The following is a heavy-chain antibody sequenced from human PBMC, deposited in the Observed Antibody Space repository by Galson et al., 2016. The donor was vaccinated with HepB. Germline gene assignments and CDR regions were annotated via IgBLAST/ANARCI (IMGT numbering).Heavy chain of an antibody. Sequence: SETLSLTCGVSGGSISSNNWWSWVRQPPGKGLEWIGDIHHSGSTNYKSSLKSRVTISLGNSGNSFSLKLSSVTAADTALYYCARDLGRYSSTSYWGQGILVTVSS. D-gene: IGHD6-13*01. CDR2: IHHSGST. CDR1: GGSISSNNW. CDR3: ARDLGRYSSTSY. J-gene: IGHJ4*02. V-gene: IGHV4-4*02.